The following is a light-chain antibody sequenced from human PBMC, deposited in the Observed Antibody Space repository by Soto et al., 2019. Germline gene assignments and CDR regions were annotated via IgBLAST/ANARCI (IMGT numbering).Light chain of an antibody. Sequence: EIVLTQSPGTLSLSPGERATLSCRASQSVSSSYLAWFQQKRGQTPRLLIYGASSRATGVPDRFSGSGSGTDFTLTISRLEPEDFAVYYCLQSDSSPWTFDQGTKVELK. CDR2: GAS. CDR3: LQSDSSPWT. J-gene: IGKJ1*01. V-gene: IGKV3-20*01. CDR1: QSVSSSY.